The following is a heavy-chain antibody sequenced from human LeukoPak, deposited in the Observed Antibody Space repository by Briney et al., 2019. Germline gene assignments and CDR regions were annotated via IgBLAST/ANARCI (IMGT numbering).Heavy chain of an antibody. CDR2: IIPIFGTA. CDR3: AAQWSPTTYWFDP. D-gene: IGHD2-15*01. V-gene: IGHV1-69*05. CDR1: GGTFSSYA. Sequence: SVKVSCKASGGTFSSYAISWVRQAPGQGLEWMGRIIPIFGTANYAQKFQGRVTITTDESTSTAYMELSSLRSEDTAVYYCAAQWSPTTYWFDPWGQGTLVTVSS. J-gene: IGHJ5*02.